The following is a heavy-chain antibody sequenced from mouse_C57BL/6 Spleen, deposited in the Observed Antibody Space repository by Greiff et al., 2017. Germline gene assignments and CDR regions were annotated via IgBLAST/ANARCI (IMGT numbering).Heavy chain of an antibody. CDR3: TTWGGLLPNYFDD. V-gene: IGHV14-1*01. J-gene: IGHJ2*01. D-gene: IGHD2-3*01. CDR2: IDPEDGDT. Sequence: VQLQQSGAELVRPGASVKLSCTASGFNIKDYYMHWVKQRPEQGLEWIGRIDPEDGDTEYAPKFQGKATMTADTSSNTAYLQLSSLTSEDTAVYYCTTWGGLLPNYFDDWGQGTTLTVSS. CDR1: GFNIKDYY.